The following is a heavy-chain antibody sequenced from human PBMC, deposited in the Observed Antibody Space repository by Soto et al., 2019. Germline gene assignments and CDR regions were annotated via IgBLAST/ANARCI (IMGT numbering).Heavy chain of an antibody. J-gene: IGHJ4*02. CDR3: GRGRSGQIVVFY. D-gene: IGHD1-26*01. CDR2: INPNSGGT. CDR1: GKTSTGYY. Sequence: ASVKVSCKTSGKTSTGYYVHWVRQAPGQGLEWMGWINPNSGGTKFPQKFQGRVTMTSDTSINTVYMELNNLSPDDTAVYYCGRGRSGQIVVFYWGQGTPVTVSS. V-gene: IGHV1-2*02.